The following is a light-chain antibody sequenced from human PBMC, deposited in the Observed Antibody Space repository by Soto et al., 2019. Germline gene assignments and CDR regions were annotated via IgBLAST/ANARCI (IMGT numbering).Light chain of an antibody. CDR1: QDISNY. CDR3: QQYNKWPWT. Sequence: DIQMTQSPSSLSASVGDRVTITCQASQDISNYLNWYQQKLGKAPKLLIYDASNLETGVPSRFSGSGSGTVFTLTISSLQSEDFGVYYCQQYNKWPWTFGRGTKVDIK. V-gene: IGKV1-33*01. CDR2: DAS. J-gene: IGKJ1*01.